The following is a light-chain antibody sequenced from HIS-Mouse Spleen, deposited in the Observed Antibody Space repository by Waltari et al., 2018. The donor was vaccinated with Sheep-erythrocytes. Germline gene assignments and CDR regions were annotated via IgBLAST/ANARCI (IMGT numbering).Light chain of an antibody. J-gene: IGLJ3*02. Sequence: QSALTQPASVSGSPGQSITISCTGTSGDVGRYNLVSWSQSRPGKAPNLMIYEGSKRPSGVSNRLSGYKSSDTASMTISGIQAEDEADYYCCSYAGSSTPWVFGGGTKLTVL. CDR3: CSYAGSSTPWV. CDR2: EGS. V-gene: IGLV2-23*01. CDR1: SGDVGRYNL.